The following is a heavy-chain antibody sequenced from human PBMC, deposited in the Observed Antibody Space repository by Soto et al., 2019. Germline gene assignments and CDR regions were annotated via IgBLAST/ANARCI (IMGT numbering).Heavy chain of an antibody. CDR3: ATAMLHLLIRGWFDP. D-gene: IGHD3-16*01. J-gene: IGHJ5*02. CDR2: ISYDGSNQ. V-gene: IGHV3-30*03. Sequence: QVQLVESGGGVVQPGTSLRLSCAASGFNFSNYGMHWVRQAPGKGLEWVAVISYDGSNQYYADSMKGRFTVSRDSSKNKVYLQMNSLRAEDTAVYYCATAMLHLLIRGWFDPWGQGTLVTVSS. CDR1: GFNFSNYG.